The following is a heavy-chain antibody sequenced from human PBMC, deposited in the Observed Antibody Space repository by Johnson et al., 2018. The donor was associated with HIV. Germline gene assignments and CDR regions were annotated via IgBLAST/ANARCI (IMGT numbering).Heavy chain of an antibody. CDR2: IKSKTDGGTK. CDR3: ARGKKQWLDEDAVDI. D-gene: IGHD6-19*01. J-gene: IGHJ3*02. V-gene: IGHV3-15*01. Sequence: VQLVESGGGVVRPGGSLRLSCAASGFTFSNAWMSWVRQAPGKGLEWVGRIKSKTDGGTKDYAAPVKGRFTISRDDSKNTLYLQMNSLKTEDTAVYYCARGKKQWLDEDAVDIWGQGTMVTVSS. CDR1: GFTFSNAW.